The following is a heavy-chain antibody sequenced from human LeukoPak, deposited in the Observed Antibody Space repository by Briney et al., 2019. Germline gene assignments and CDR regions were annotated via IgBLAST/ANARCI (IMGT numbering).Heavy chain of an antibody. CDR1: GFTLSNYA. J-gene: IGHJ4*02. D-gene: IGHD2-15*01. CDR3: AKAMRGSALVFDY. V-gene: IGHV3-23*01. CDR2: ITGSGGST. Sequence: GGSLRLSCAASGFTLSNYAMSWVRQAPGKGLEWVSTITGSGGSTYYADSVKGRFTISRDNSKNTLYLQMNSLGAEDTAVFYCAKAMRGSALVFDYWGQGTLVTVPS.